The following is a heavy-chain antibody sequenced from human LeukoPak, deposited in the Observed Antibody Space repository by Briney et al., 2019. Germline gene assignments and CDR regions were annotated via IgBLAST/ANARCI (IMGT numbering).Heavy chain of an antibody. J-gene: IGHJ4*02. CDR1: GYTFSDYA. CDR3: ATYTQSGAQGVSDY. D-gene: IGHD3-10*01. Sequence: GASVKVSCKASGYTFSDYAMHWVRQAPGQRFEWMGWIDAGNGDTRYSQKFQGRVTMTRDTSTSTVYMELSSLRSEDTAAYYCATYTQSGAQGVSDYWGQGTLVTVSS. V-gene: IGHV1-3*01. CDR2: IDAGNGDT.